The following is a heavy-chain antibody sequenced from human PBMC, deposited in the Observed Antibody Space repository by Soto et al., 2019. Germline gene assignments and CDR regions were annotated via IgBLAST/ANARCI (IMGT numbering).Heavy chain of an antibody. Sequence: EVQLLESGGGLVQPGGALRLSCATSGFSFRTYAMTWVRQDPGKGLEWVSGISWSGGGTYYTDSVKGRFTISRDNSQRRLYLQMNSLRVEDAAVYFYAKARSIEDYQPQYFDDWVQGPLVTISS. D-gene: IGHD6-6*01. J-gene: IGHJ4*02. V-gene: IGHV3-23*01. CDR3: AKARSIEDYQPQYFDD. CDR1: GFSFRTYA. CDR2: ISWSGGGT.